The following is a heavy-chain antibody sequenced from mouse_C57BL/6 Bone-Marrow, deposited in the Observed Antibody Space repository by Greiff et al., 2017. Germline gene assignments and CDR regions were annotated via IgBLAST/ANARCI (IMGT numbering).Heavy chain of an antibody. J-gene: IGHJ2*01. V-gene: IGHV5-17*01. Sequence: EVKVVESGGGLVKPGGSLKLSCAASGFTFSDYGMHWVRQAPENGLEWVAYISSGSSTIYYADTVKGRFTISRDNAKNTLFLQMTSLRSEDTAMYYCARREVDFDYWGQGTTLTVSS. CDR1: GFTFSDYG. D-gene: IGHD1-1*01. CDR2: ISSGSSTI. CDR3: ARREVDFDY.